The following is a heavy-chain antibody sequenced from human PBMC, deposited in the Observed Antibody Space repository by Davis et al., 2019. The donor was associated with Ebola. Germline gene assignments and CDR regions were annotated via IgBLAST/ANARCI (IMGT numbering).Heavy chain of an antibody. CDR1: GFTFSSYG. Sequence: GGSLRLSCAASGFTFSSYGMHWVRQAPGKGLEWVAVISYDGSNKYYADSVKGRFTISRDNSKNTLYLQMNSLRAEDTAVYYCARGRCSSTSCYISYYYYGMDVWGQGTTVTVSS. V-gene: IGHV3-30*03. D-gene: IGHD2-2*02. CDR3: ARGRCSSTSCYISYYYYGMDV. J-gene: IGHJ6*02. CDR2: ISYDGSNK.